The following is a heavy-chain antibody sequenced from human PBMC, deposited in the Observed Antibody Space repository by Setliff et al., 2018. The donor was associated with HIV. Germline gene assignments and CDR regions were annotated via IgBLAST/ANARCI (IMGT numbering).Heavy chain of an antibody. J-gene: IGHJ3*02. Sequence: KTSETLSLTCTVSGDSINSGNSYWTWIRRHPGKGLEWIGYIYYSGSTNYNPSLKSRVIISVDSSKNQFFLNLTSATAADTAMYYCARVSQDLLGAFDIWGQGTLVT. V-gene: IGHV4-31*03. D-gene: IGHD7-27*01. CDR3: ARVSQDLLGAFDI. CDR2: IYYSGST. CDR1: GDSINSGNSY.